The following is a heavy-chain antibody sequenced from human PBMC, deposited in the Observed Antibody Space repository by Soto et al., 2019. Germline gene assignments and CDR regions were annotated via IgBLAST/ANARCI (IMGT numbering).Heavy chain of an antibody. D-gene: IGHD1-26*01. Sequence: GGSLRLSCAASGFTFDDYAMHWVRQAPGKGLEWVSGISWNSGSIGYADSVKGRFTISRDNAKNSLYLQMNSLRAEDTALYYCAKFGGGSYLPFYYYYGMDVWGQGTTVTVSS. CDR1: GFTFDDYA. CDR3: AKFGGGSYLPFYYYYGMDV. V-gene: IGHV3-9*01. J-gene: IGHJ6*02. CDR2: ISWNSGSI.